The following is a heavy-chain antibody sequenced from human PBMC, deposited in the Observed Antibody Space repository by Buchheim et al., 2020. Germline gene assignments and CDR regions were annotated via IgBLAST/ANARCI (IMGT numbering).Heavy chain of an antibody. CDR1: GYTFTSYY. V-gene: IGHV1-46*01. Sequence: QVQLVQSGAEVKKPGASVKVSCKASGYTFTSYYMHWVRHAPGQGLEWMGIINPSGCSTSYAQKFQGRVTMTRDTSTSTVYMELSSLRSEDTAVYYCARADSSGYSPYYFDYWGQGTL. CDR3: ARADSSGYSPYYFDY. D-gene: IGHD3-22*01. J-gene: IGHJ4*02. CDR2: INPSGCST.